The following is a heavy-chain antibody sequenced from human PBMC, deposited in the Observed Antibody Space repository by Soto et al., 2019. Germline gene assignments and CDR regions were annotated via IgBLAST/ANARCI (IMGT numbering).Heavy chain of an antibody. J-gene: IGHJ4*02. D-gene: IGHD3-22*01. CDR3: VKEIGDSSDYPLDS. CDR1: GFTFSSLG. Sequence: QVQLVESGGGVVQPGRSLRLSCAASGFTFSSLGMHWVRQAPGKGLEWVAIISNDGSSTYYADSMKGRFTISRDNSKNTLDLQLNSLRTEDTAVYYCVKEIGDSSDYPLDSWGQGTLVTVSS. V-gene: IGHV3-30*18. CDR2: ISNDGSST.